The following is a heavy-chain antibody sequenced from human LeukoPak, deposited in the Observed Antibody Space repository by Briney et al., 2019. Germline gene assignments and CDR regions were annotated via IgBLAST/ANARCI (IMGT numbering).Heavy chain of an antibody. CDR3: ARGMVRGVHFDY. CDR2: IYESGRT. J-gene: IGHJ4*02. CDR1: GGSISSGYHY. V-gene: IGHV4-39*01. D-gene: IGHD3-10*01. Sequence: SETLSLTCTVSGGSISSGYHYWGWIRQPPGKGLEWIGSIYESGRTHYNPSLRSRITISVDTSKNQFSLELSSVTAADTAVYYCARGMVRGVHFDYWGQGTLVTVSS.